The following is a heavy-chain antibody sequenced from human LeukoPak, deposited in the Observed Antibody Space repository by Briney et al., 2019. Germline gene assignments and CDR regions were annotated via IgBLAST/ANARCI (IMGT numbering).Heavy chain of an antibody. V-gene: IGHV1-2*02. CDR2: INPNSGGT. Sequence: ASVKVSCKASGYTFTAYHMHWVRQAPGQGLEWMGWINPNSGGTNYEQKFQGRVTMTRDTSISTAYMELSRLRSDDTAVYYCAASDMVRGAWLDPWGQGTLVTVSS. D-gene: IGHD3-10*01. J-gene: IGHJ5*02. CDR1: GYTFTAYH. CDR3: AASDMVRGAWLDP.